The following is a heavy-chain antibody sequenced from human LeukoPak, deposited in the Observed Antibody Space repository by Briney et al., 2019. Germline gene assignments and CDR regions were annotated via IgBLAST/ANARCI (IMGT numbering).Heavy chain of an antibody. CDR3: ARGPFGGDYVAFDI. V-gene: IGHV4-59*01. D-gene: IGHD4-17*01. J-gene: IGHJ3*02. Sequence: PSETLFLTCTVSGGSNSSYYWSWIRQPPGKGLEWIGYIYYSGSTNYNPSLKSRVTISVDTSKNQFSLKLSSVTAADTAVYYCARGPFGGDYVAFDIWGQGTMVTVSS. CDR1: GGSNSSYY. CDR2: IYYSGST.